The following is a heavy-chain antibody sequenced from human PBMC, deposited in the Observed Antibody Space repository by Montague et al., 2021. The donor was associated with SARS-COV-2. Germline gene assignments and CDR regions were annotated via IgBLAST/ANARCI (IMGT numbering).Heavy chain of an antibody. Sequence: SETLSLTRAVYGESFSGHYWTWIRQPPGKGLEWIGEIYHTGSTNXSPSLKSRVTISVDTSKNQFSLKLRSVTAADTAVYYCARGRIELSMIVVVMTGASYYMDVWGKGTTVTVPS. D-gene: IGHD3-22*01. CDR3: ARGRIELSMIVVVMTGASYYMDV. V-gene: IGHV4-34*01. J-gene: IGHJ6*03. CDR1: GESFSGHY. CDR2: IYHTGST.